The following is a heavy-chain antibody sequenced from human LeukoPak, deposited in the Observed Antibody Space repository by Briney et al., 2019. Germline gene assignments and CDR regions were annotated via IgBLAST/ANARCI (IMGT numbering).Heavy chain of an antibody. CDR2: IYYSGST. CDR3: AREGAAGGMDV. CDR1: GGSISSYY. J-gene: IGHJ6*04. Sequence: SETLSLTCTVSGGSISSYYWSWIRQPPGKGLEWIGYIYYSGSTNYNPSLKSRVTISVDTSKNQFSLKLSSVTAADTAVYYCAREGAAGGMDVWGKGTTVTVSS. D-gene: IGHD6-13*01. V-gene: IGHV4-59*01.